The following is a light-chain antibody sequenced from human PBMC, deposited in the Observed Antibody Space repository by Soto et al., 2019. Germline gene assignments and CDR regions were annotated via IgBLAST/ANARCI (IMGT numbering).Light chain of an antibody. CDR1: DSNIGFYNF. Sequence: QSALTQPRSVSGSPGQSVTISCTGTDSNIGFYNFVSWYQQHPDKAPHLVIYDVNERPSGVPYRFSGSKSGTTASLTISGLQADDEADYYCASYAGSYTYVFGIGTKLTVL. J-gene: IGLJ6*01. V-gene: IGLV2-11*01. CDR2: DVN. CDR3: ASYAGSYTYV.